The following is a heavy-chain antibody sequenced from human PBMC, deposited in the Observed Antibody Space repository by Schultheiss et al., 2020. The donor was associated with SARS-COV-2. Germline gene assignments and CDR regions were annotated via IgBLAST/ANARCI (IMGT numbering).Heavy chain of an antibody. V-gene: IGHV4-39*07. CDR2: IYYSGST. CDR3: ARTNAGSYLDP. D-gene: IGHD3-16*02. CDR1: GGSISSSSYY. J-gene: IGHJ5*02. Sequence: SQTLSLTCTVSGGSISSSSYYWGWIRQPPGKGLEWIGSIYYSGSTYYNPSLKSRVTISVDTSKNQFSLKLSSVTAADTAVYYCARTNAGSYLDPWGQGTLATVSS.